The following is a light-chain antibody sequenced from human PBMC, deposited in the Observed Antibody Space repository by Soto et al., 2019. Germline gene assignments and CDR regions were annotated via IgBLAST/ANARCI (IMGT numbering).Light chain of an antibody. CDR2: GAS. CDR3: LQNHNYPRT. V-gene: IGKV1-6*01. J-gene: IGKJ1*01. Sequence: IQMTQSPSSLSASVGDRVTITCRASQDISDDVGWYQQTPGKAPKLLISGASRLQSGVPSRFSGSGSGAQFTLTITSLRPEDSAIYYCLQNHNYPRTFGQGTKVDIK. CDR1: QDISDD.